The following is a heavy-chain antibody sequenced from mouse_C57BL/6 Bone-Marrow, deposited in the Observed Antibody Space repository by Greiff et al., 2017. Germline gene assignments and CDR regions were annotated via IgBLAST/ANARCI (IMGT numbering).Heavy chain of an antibody. J-gene: IGHJ2*01. V-gene: IGHV5-4*03. Sequence: EVMLVESGGGLVKPGGSLKLSCAASGFTFSSYAMSWVRQTPEKRLEWVATISDGGSYTYYPDNVKGRFTISRDNAKNNLYLQMSHLKSEDTAMYYCARGRSRMNDYWGQGTTLTVSS. CDR1: GFTFSSYA. D-gene: IGHD3-3*01. CDR2: ISDGGSYT. CDR3: ARGRSRMNDY.